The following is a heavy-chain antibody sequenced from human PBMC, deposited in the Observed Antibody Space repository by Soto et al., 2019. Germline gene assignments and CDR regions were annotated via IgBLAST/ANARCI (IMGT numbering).Heavy chain of an antibody. D-gene: IGHD3-10*01. CDR1: GFTFSNFW. CDR2: INEDGSER. V-gene: IGHV3-7*04. Sequence: EVQLVESGGGLVQPGGSLRLSCEGSGFTFSNFWMTWVRQAPGKGLEWVANINEDGSERYYVDSVKGRFTISTDNAKNSLYLQMNSLRADVTAVYYWARGSSNACDIWGQGTMVTVSS. J-gene: IGHJ3*02. CDR3: ARGSSNACDI.